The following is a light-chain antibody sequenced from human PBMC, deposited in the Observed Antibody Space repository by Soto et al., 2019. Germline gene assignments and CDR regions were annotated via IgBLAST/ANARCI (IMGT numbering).Light chain of an antibody. V-gene: IGKV1-39*01. Sequence: IQMTQSPSSLSASVGDRFTITCRASQSISSYLNWYQQKPGKAPKLLIYAASSLQSGVPSRFSGSGSGTDFTLTISSLQPEDFATYYCQQCYSTPLTFGQGTKVDIK. CDR2: AAS. J-gene: IGKJ1*01. CDR1: QSISSY. CDR3: QQCYSTPLT.